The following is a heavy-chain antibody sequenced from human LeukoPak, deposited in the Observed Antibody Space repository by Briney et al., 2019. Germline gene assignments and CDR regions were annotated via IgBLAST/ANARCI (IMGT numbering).Heavy chain of an antibody. J-gene: IGHJ4*02. Sequence: GESLKISCKGSGYSFSIYWIGWVRQMPGKGREWMGIIYPGDSDTRYSPSFQGQVTISADKSISTAYLQWSSLEASDTAIYYCARHSSWSSVTTPFDYWGQGTLVTVSS. CDR3: ARHSSWSSVTTPFDY. CDR1: GYSFSIYW. D-gene: IGHD4-17*01. CDR2: IYPGDSDT. V-gene: IGHV5-51*01.